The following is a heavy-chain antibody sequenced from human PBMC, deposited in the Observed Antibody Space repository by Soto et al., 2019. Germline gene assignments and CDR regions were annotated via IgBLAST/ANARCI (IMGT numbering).Heavy chain of an antibody. CDR1: GDSVSSNTAA. J-gene: IGHJ6*02. V-gene: IGHV6-1*01. D-gene: IGHD1-7*01. Sequence: PSQTLSLTCAISGDSVSSNTAAWNWIRQSPSRGLEWLGRTYYRSKWYNDYAVSVKSRITINPDTSKNQFSLQLNSVTPEDTAVYYCARDSSDNWNYIYYYYGMDVWGQGTTVTVSS. CDR3: ARDSSDNWNYIYYYYGMDV. CDR2: TYYRSKWYN.